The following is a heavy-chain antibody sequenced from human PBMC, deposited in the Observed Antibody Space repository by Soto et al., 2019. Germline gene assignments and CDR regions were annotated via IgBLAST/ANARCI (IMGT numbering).Heavy chain of an antibody. Sequence: ASVKVSCKASGYSIVNFGFSWVRQAPGQGLEWMGWISGSSGETRYAQKLQGRVTMTTDTSTSTAYMELRSLNSDDTAVYYCARDFFSSSSSHYFDIWGQGALVTVSS. CDR2: ISGSSGET. D-gene: IGHD6-6*01. CDR1: GYSIVNFG. V-gene: IGHV1-18*01. CDR3: ARDFFSSSSSHYFDI. J-gene: IGHJ4*02.